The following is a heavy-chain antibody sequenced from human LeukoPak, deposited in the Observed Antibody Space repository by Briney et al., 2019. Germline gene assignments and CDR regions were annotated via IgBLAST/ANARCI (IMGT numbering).Heavy chain of an antibody. Sequence: ASVKVSCKASGYTFTSYYMHWVRQAPGQGLEWMGIINPSGGSTSYAQKFQGRVTITRNTSISTAYMELSSLRSEDTAVYYCARVSVWSGYYYDYYYYYMDVWGKGTTVTVSS. CDR1: GYTFTSYY. V-gene: IGHV1-46*01. D-gene: IGHD3-3*01. CDR2: INPSGGST. CDR3: ARVSVWSGYYYDYYYYYMDV. J-gene: IGHJ6*03.